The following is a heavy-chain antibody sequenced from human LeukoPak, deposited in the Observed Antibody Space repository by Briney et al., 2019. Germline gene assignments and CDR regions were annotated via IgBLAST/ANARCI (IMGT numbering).Heavy chain of an antibody. CDR1: GFTFSSYS. J-gene: IGHJ4*02. Sequence: PGGSLRLSCAASGFTFSSYSMNWVRQAPGKGLEWVSSISSSSSYIYYADSVKGRFTISRDNAKNSLCLQMNSLRAEDTAVYYCARLIAVAATADFDYWGQGTLVTVSS. CDR3: ARLIAVAATADFDY. V-gene: IGHV3-21*01. CDR2: ISSSSSYI. D-gene: IGHD6-19*01.